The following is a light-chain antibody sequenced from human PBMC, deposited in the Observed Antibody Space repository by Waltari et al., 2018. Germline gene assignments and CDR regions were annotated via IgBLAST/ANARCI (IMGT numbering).Light chain of an antibody. CDR3: SSYAGTSTRVV. J-gene: IGLJ2*01. CDR1: SSDVGRYNY. V-gene: IGLV2-14*01. CDR2: AVS. Sequence: QSALTQPASVSGSPGQSITISCTGTSSDVGRYNYVSWYQHHPGKAPKLIIYAVSSRTSGVSSRFSGSKSGNTASLTISGLQAEDEADYYCSSYAGTSTRVVFGGGTKLTVL.